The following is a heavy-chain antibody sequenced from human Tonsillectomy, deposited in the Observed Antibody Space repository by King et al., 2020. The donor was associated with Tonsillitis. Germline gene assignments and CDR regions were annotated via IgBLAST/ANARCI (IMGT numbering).Heavy chain of an antibody. CDR3: ARDVREAVAVYFVAY. CDR1: AYTFTAYY. V-gene: IGHV1-2*02. J-gene: IGHJ4*02. Sequence: VQLVESGAEVKKPGASVKVSCKASAYTFTAYYLHWVRQAPGQGLEYMGWINPASGDTNYAPNFQGRVTMTCDASINTAYMELSRLRSDDTAVYYCARDVREAVAVYFVAYWGQGTRVTVSS. D-gene: IGHD6-19*01. CDR2: INPASGDT.